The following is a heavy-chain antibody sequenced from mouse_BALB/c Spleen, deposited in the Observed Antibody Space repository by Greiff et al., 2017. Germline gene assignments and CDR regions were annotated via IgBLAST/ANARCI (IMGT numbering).Heavy chain of an antibody. J-gene: IGHJ4*01. CDR2: ILPGSGST. V-gene: IGHV1-9*01. D-gene: IGHD4-1*01. CDR1: GYTFSSYW. CDR3: ARPYWDDYAMDY. Sequence: QVQLQQSGAELMKPGASVKISCKATGYTFSSYWIEWVKQRPGHGLEWIGEILPGSGSTNYTEKFKGKATFTADTSSNTAYMQLSSLTSEDSAVYYCARPYWDDYAMDYWGQGTSVTVSS.